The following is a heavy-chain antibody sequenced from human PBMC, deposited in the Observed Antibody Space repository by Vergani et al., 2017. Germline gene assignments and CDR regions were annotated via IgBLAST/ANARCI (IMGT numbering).Heavy chain of an antibody. V-gene: IGHV1-46*03. CDR3: ARDRCSSTSCYTYWFDP. J-gene: IGHJ5*02. CDR2: INPSGGST. CDR1: GYTFTSYY. Sequence: QVQLVQSGAEVKKPGASVKVSCKASGYTFTSYYMHWVRQAPGQGLEWMGIINPSGGSTSYAQKFQGRVTMTRDPSTSTVYMELSSLRSEDTSVYYCARDRCSSTSCYTYWFDPWGQGTLVTVSS. D-gene: IGHD2-2*02.